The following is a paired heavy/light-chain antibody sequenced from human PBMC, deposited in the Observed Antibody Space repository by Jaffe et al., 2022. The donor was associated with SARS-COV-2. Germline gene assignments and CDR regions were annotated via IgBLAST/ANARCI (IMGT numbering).Light chain of an antibody. J-gene: IGKJ3*01. CDR1: QSVSSSY. CDR3: QQYGSSLLFT. V-gene: IGKV3-20*01. CDR2: GAS. Sequence: EIVLTQSPGTLSLSPGERATLSCRASQSVSSSYLAWYQQKPGQAPRLLIYGASSRATGIPDRFSGSGSGTDFTLTISRLEPEDFAVYYCQQYGSSLLFTFGPGTKVDIK.
Heavy chain of an antibody. CDR2: IYHSGST. D-gene: IGHD3-22*01. CDR1: GGSISSGGYS. V-gene: IGHV4-30-2*01. Sequence: QLQLQESGSGLVKPSQTLSLTCAVSGGSISSGGYSWSWIRQPPGKGLEWIGYIYHSGSTYYNPSLKSRVTISVDRSKNQFSLKLSSVTAADTAVYYCARTESYYYDSSGYIMGAWGYYFDYWGQGTLVTVSS. CDR3: ARTESYYYDSSGYIMGAWGYYFDY. J-gene: IGHJ4*02.